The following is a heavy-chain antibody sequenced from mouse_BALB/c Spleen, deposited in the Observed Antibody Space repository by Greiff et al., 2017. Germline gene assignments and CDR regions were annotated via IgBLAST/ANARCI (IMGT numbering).Heavy chain of an antibody. J-gene: IGHJ4*01. Sequence: LQQPGSELVRPGASVKLSCKASGYTFTSYWMHWVKQRHGQGLEWIGNIYPGSGSTNYDEKFKSKGTLTVDTSSSTAYMHLSSLTSEDSAVYYCTRGGSSGYAMDYWGQGTSVTVSS. CDR2: IYPGSGST. V-gene: IGHV1S22*01. CDR1: GYTFTSYW. CDR3: TRGGSSGYAMDY.